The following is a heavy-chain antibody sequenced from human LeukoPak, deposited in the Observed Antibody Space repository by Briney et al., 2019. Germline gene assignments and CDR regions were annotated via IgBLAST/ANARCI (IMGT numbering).Heavy chain of an antibody. CDR3: AREVNYGDYGDNAFDI. CDR1: TGSISSSSYY. CDR2: IYYSGDT. V-gene: IGHV4-39*07. D-gene: IGHD4-17*01. Sequence: SETLSLTCTVSTGSISSSSYYWGWFRQPPGKGLEWIGSIYYSGDTYYTPSLKSRVTISLDTSNNQFSLRLSSVTAADTAVYYCAREVNYGDYGDNAFDIWGQGTTVTVSS. J-gene: IGHJ3*02.